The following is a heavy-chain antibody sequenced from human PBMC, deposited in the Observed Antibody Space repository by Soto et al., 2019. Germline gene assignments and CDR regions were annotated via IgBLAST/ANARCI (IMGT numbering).Heavy chain of an antibody. Sequence: ASVKVSCKVSGYTLTELSMHWVRQAPGKGLAWMGGFDPEDGETIYAQKFQGRVTMTEDTSTDTAYMELSSLRSEDTAVYYCATDTSVAATNNRACEMWGKGTMVT. V-gene: IGHV1-24*01. CDR3: ATDTSVAATNNRACEM. CDR2: FDPEDGET. D-gene: IGHD2-15*01. J-gene: IGHJ3*02. CDR1: GYTLTELS.